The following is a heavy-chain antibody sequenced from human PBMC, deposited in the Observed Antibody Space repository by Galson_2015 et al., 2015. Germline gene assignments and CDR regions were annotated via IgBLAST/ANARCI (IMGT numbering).Heavy chain of an antibody. D-gene: IGHD5-18*01. J-gene: IGHJ4*02. CDR3: ARLYTAMDPRRDY. CDR2: ISYDGSNK. V-gene: IGHV3-30-3*01. CDR1: GFTFSSYA. Sequence: SLRLSCAASGFTFSSYAMHWVRQAPGKGLEWVAVISYDGSNKYYADSVKGRFTISRDNSKNTLYLQMNSLRAEDTAVYYCARLYTAMDPRRDYWGQGTRVTVSS.